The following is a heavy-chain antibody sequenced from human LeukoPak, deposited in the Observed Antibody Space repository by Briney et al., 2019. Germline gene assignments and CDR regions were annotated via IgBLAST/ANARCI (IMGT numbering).Heavy chain of an antibody. V-gene: IGHV4-39*07. CDR3: ARVWSHIVVVTAIPGGATDAFDI. D-gene: IGHD2-21*02. Sequence: SETLSLTCTVSGGSISSSSYYWGWIRQPPGKGLEWIGEIYHSGSTNYNPSLKSRVTISVDKSKNQFSLKLSSVTAADTAVYYCARVWSHIVVVTAIPGGATDAFDIWGQGTMVTVSS. CDR1: GGSISSSSYY. CDR2: IYHSGST. J-gene: IGHJ3*02.